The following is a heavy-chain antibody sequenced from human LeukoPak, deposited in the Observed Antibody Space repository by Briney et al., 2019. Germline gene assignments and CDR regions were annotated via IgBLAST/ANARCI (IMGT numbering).Heavy chain of an antibody. D-gene: IGHD1-26*01. CDR3: ARGGSYHSAFDI. V-gene: IGHV3-23*01. CDR1: RFTFSSYG. Sequence: PGGSLRLSCAGSRFTFSSYGMSWVRQAPGKGLGWVSAIRGTGTSTYYADSVKGRFTISRDNSKNTLYLQMNSLRAEDTAVYYCARGGSYHSAFDIWGQGTMVTVSS. J-gene: IGHJ3*02. CDR2: IRGTGTST.